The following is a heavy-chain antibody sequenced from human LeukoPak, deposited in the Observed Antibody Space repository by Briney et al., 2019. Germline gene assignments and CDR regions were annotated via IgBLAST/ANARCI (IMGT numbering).Heavy chain of an antibody. CDR2: ISWNSGSI. Sequence: DPGRSLRLSCAASGLTFDDYAMHWVRQAPGKGLEWVSGISWNSGSIGYADSVRGRFTISRDNAKNSLYLQMNSLRAEDTAFYYCAKDRGFSSGPDNWGQGTLVTVSS. D-gene: IGHD3-22*01. V-gene: IGHV3-9*01. CDR1: GLTFDDYA. J-gene: IGHJ4*02. CDR3: AKDRGFSSGPDN.